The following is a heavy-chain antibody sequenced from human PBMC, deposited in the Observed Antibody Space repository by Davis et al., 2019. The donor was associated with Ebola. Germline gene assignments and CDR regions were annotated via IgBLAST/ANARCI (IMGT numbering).Heavy chain of an antibody. CDR1: GFTFSGYA. CDR3: AKAYIAITTTTGLDYYFDY. Sequence: PGGSLRLSCAASGFTFSGYAMSWVRQAPGKGLEWVSGLSGSGSSTYYADSVKGRFTISRDNSKNTLYLQMNSLRAEDTALYYCAKAYIAITTTTGLDYYFDYWGQGTLVTDSS. V-gene: IGHV3-23*01. D-gene: IGHD1-20*01. CDR2: LSGSGSST. J-gene: IGHJ4*02.